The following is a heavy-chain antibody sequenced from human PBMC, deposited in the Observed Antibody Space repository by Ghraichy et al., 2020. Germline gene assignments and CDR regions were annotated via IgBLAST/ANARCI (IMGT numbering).Heavy chain of an antibody. CDR2: ISSSSSTI. CDR3: ARDTRAPGYTDIDY. CDR1: GFTFSSYS. D-gene: IGHD5-18*01. Sequence: GESLNISCAASGFTFSSYSMNWVRQAPGKGLEWVSYISSSSSTIYYADSVKGRFTISRDNAKNSLYLQMNSLRDEDTAVYYCARDTRAPGYTDIDYWGQGTLVTVSS. V-gene: IGHV3-48*02. J-gene: IGHJ4*02.